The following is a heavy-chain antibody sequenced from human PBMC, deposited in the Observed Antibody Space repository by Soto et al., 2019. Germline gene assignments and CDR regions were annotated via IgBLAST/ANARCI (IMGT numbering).Heavy chain of an antibody. V-gene: IGHV3-15*01. Sequence: GGSLRLSCAASGFTFSNAWMSWVLQAPWKGLEWVGRIKSKTDGGTTDYAAPVKGRFTISRDDSKNTLYLQMNSLKTEDTAVYYCVRRGCSSTSCYDYWGQGTLVTVSS. D-gene: IGHD2-2*01. CDR1: GFTFSNAW. CDR2: IKSKTDGGTT. J-gene: IGHJ4*02. CDR3: VRRGCSSTSCYDY.